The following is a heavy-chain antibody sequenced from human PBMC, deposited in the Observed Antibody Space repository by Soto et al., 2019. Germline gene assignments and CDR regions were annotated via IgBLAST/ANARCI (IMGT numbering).Heavy chain of an antibody. J-gene: IGHJ6*02. CDR2: ISGSGGST. V-gene: IGHV3-23*01. Sequence: GGSLRLSCAASGFTFSSYAMSWVRQAPGKGLEWVSAISGSGGSTYYADSVKGRFTISRDNSKNTLYLQMNSLRAEDTAVYYCAKRGGEYYYHGIDVWGQGTTVTVSS. CDR1: GFTFSSYA. CDR3: AKRGGEYYYHGIDV. D-gene: IGHD3-10*01.